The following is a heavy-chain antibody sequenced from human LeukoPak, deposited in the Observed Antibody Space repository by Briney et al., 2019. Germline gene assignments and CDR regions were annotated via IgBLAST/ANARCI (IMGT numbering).Heavy chain of an antibody. CDR1: GGSISSYY. Sequence: SEALSLTCTVSGGSISSYYWSWIRRPPGKGLEWIGYIYYSGSTNYNPSLKSRVTISVDTSKNQFSLKLSSVTAADTAVYYCARATYREVNYWGQGTLVTVSS. CDR2: IYYSGST. D-gene: IGHD3-10*01. CDR3: ARATYREVNY. J-gene: IGHJ4*02. V-gene: IGHV4-59*08.